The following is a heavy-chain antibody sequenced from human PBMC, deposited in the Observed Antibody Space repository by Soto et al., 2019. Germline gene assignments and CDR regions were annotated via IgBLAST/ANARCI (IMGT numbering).Heavy chain of an antibody. CDR2: MNPNSGNT. J-gene: IGHJ5*02. D-gene: IGHD6-6*01. V-gene: IGHV1-8*01. Sequence: QVQLVQSGAEVKKPGASVKVSCKASGYTFTSYDINWVRQATGQGLEWMGWMNPNSGNTGYAQKFQGRVTMTRNISISTAYMALSSLRSEDTAVYYCARALQLVGGSWFDPWGQGTLVTVSS. CDR1: GYTFTSYD. CDR3: ARALQLVGGSWFDP.